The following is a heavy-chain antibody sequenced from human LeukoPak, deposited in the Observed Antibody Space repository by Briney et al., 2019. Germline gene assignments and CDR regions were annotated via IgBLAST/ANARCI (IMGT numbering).Heavy chain of an antibody. CDR1: GGSISSSSYY. V-gene: IGHV4-39*01. D-gene: IGHD3-9*01. CDR2: IYYSGST. Sequence: SETLSLTCTVSGGSISSSSYYWGWIRQPPGKGLEWIVSIYYSGSTYYNPSLKSRVTISVDTSKNQFSLKLSSVTAADTAVYYCARPNLVYDILTGYSDDGAFDIWGQGTMVTVSS. CDR3: ARPNLVYDILTGYSDDGAFDI. J-gene: IGHJ3*02.